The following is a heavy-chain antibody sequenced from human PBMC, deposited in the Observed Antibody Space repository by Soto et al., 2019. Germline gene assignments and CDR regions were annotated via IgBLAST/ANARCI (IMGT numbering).Heavy chain of an antibody. Sequence: QITLKEAGPTLVKPTQTLTLTCTFSGFSLSTSGVGVGWIRQPPGKALEWLALIYWDDDKRYSPSLKSRLTITKDTSKNQVVLTITNMDPVDTATYYCAHRRWRGDGYKRRGDAFDIWGQGTMVTVSS. J-gene: IGHJ3*02. CDR2: IYWDDDK. V-gene: IGHV2-5*02. CDR3: AHRRWRGDGYKRRGDAFDI. CDR1: GFSLSTSGVG. D-gene: IGHD5-12*01.